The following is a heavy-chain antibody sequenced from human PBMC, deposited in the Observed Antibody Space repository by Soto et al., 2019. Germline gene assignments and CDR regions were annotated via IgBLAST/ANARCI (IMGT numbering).Heavy chain of an antibody. V-gene: IGHV1-2*04. Sequence: ASVKVSCKASGFTFTSYYIHWVRQAPGQGLEWLGIINPSDSTSYTQKFQGWVTMTRDTSISTAYMELSRLRSDDTAVYYCARDSGYDLMREYCYYYMDVWGKGTTVTVSS. D-gene: IGHD5-12*01. J-gene: IGHJ6*03. CDR1: GFTFTSYY. CDR3: ARDSGYDLMREYCYYYMDV. CDR2: INPSDST.